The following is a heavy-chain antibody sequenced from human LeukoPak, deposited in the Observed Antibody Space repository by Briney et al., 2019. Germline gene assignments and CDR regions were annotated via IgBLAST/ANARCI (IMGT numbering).Heavy chain of an antibody. CDR2: IYHSGST. Sequence: PSETLSLTCAVYGGSFSGYYWSWVRQPPGKGLEWIGEIYHSGSTNYNPSLKSRVTISVDKSKNHFSLKLRSVTAADTAVYYCARSPSGYYSNYFDYWGQGTLVTVSS. CDR1: GGSFSGYY. D-gene: IGHD3-22*01. J-gene: IGHJ4*02. V-gene: IGHV4-34*01. CDR3: ARSPSGYYSNYFDY.